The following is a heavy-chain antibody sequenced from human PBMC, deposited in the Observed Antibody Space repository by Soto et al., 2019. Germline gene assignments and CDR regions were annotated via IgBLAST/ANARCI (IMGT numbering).Heavy chain of an antibody. J-gene: IGHJ6*03. Sequence: GGSLRLSCAASGFTVSSYWMSWVRQAPGKGLEWVANIKQDGSEKYYVDSVKGRFTISRDNAKNSLYLQMNSLRAEDTAVYYCARDPDHYYHYYMDVWGKGTTVTVSS. V-gene: IGHV3-7*01. CDR2: IKQDGSEK. CDR1: GFTVSSYW. CDR3: ARDPDHYYHYYMDV.